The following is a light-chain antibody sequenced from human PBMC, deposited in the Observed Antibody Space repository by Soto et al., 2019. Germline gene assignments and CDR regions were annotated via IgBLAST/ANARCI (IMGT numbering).Light chain of an antibody. J-gene: IGKJ4*01. CDR1: QSVSSSY. CDR3: QQYGSSPLT. V-gene: IGKV3-20*01. Sequence: EIVLTQSPGTLSLSPGERATLSCRASQSVSSSYLAWYQQKPGQAPRLLIYAASSSATGIPDRFSGSGSGTDFTLTISRLEPEDFAAYYCQQYGSSPLTFGGGTKVEIK. CDR2: AAS.